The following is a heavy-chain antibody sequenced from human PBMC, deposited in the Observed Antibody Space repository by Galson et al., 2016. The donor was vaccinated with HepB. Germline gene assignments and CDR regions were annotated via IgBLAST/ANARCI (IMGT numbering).Heavy chain of an antibody. Sequence: SLRLSCAASGFTFSSYGMHWVRQAPGKGLEWVAVIWYDGSNKYYADSVKGRFTISRDNSKNTLYLQMNSLRAEDTAVYYCASWGEYSGYDLGSVDYWGQGTLVTVSS. CDR2: IWYDGSNK. J-gene: IGHJ4*02. CDR3: ASWGEYSGYDLGSVDY. V-gene: IGHV3-33*01. CDR1: GFTFSSYG. D-gene: IGHD5-12*01.